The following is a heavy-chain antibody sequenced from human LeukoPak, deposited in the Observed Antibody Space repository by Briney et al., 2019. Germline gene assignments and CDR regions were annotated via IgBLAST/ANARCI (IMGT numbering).Heavy chain of an antibody. CDR2: INHSGST. D-gene: IGHD6-19*01. CDR3: ARVGTAVAGRYYYYYYGMDV. Sequence: SETLSLTCAVYGGSFRGYYWSWIRQPPGKGLEWIGEINHSGSTNYNPSLKSRVTISVDTSKNQFSLKLSSVTAADTAVYYCARVGTAVAGRYYYYYYGMDVWGQGTTVTVSS. J-gene: IGHJ6*02. V-gene: IGHV4-34*01. CDR1: GGSFRGYY.